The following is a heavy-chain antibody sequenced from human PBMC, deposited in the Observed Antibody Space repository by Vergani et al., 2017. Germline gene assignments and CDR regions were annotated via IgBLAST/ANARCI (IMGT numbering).Heavy chain of an antibody. D-gene: IGHD3-22*01. V-gene: IGHV5-51*01. J-gene: IGHJ4*02. CDR3: ARRSGYYYDSSGLTDFDY. CDR1: GYSFTSYW. CDR2: IYPGDSDT. Sequence: EVQLVQSGAEVKKPGESLKISCKGSGYSFTSYWIGWVRQMPGKGLEWMGIIYPGDSDTRYSPYFQGQVTISADKSISTAYLQWSSLKASDTAMYYCARRSGYYYDSSGLTDFDYWGQGTLVTVSS.